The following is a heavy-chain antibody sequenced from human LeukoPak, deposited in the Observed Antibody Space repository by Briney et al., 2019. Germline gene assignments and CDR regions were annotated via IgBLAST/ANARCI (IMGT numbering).Heavy chain of an antibody. CDR3: AKDNPIEKVPGLGPGS. Sequence: GGSLRLSCEGSGFTFTNSGMHWVRQAPGRGLEWVAFIQFHGSDIFYADSVEGRFTISRDNSKNTLYLQMNSLRPEDTAVYYCAKDNPIEKVPGLGPGSWGQGTLVTVSS. J-gene: IGHJ5*02. D-gene: IGHD2-2*01. V-gene: IGHV3-30*02. CDR2: IQFHGSDI. CDR1: GFTFTNSG.